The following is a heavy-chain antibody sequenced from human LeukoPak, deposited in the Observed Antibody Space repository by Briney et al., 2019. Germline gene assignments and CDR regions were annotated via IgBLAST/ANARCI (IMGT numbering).Heavy chain of an antibody. CDR3: AREAAYYNSGSRPIDS. V-gene: IGHV4-31*03. CDR2: IYYSGST. CDR1: GGSISSGGYY. Sequence: SETLSLTCTVSGGSISSGGYYWSWIRQHPGKGLEWIGYIYYSGSTYYNPSLKSRVTISVDTSKNQFSLKLSSVTAADTAVYYCAREAAYYNSGSRPIDSWGQGTLVTVSS. J-gene: IGHJ4*02. D-gene: IGHD3-10*01.